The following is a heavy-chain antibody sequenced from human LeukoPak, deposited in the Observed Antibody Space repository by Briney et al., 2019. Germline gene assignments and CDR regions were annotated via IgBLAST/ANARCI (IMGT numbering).Heavy chain of an antibody. J-gene: IGHJ5*02. CDR2: IYTSGST. V-gene: IGHV4-61*02. Sequence: SETLSLTCTVSGDSISSGSYYWSWIRQPAGKGLEWIGRIYTSGSTNYNPSLKSRVAISVDTSKNQFSLELSSVTAADTAVYYCARDAVATIMGEEYNWFDPWGQGTLVTVSS. CDR3: ARDAVATIMGEEYNWFDP. D-gene: IGHD5-12*01. CDR1: GDSISSGSYY.